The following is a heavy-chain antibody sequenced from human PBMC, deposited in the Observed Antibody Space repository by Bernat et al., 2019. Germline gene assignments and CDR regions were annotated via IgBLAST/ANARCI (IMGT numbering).Heavy chain of an antibody. CDR1: GFTFSDYY. J-gene: IGHJ5*02. CDR3: ARVSMGIAVETYNWSTP. D-gene: IGHD6-19*01. V-gene: IGHV3-11*06. Sequence: QVQLVESGGGLVTPGGSLRLSCAASGFTFSDYYMSWIRQAPGKGLEWVSYISSSSYTNYADSVKVRFTITRDNAKNSLYLKMNSLRAEDTAVYYCARVSMGIAVETYNWSTPGAREPWSPSPQ. CDR2: ISSSSYT.